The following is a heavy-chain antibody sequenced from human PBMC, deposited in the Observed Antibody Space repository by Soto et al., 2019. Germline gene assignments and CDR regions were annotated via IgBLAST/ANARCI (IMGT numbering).Heavy chain of an antibody. D-gene: IGHD1-1*01. CDR2: ISSSSSTI. J-gene: IGHJ4*02. CDR3: AREGIATHSWNEKDY. V-gene: IGHV3-48*02. CDR1: GFTFSSYS. Sequence: PGGSLRLSCAASGFTFSSYSMNWVRQAPGKGLEWVSYISSSSSTIYYADSVKGRFTISRDNAKNSLYLQMNSLRDEDTAVYYCAREGIATHSWNEKDYWGQGILVTVSS.